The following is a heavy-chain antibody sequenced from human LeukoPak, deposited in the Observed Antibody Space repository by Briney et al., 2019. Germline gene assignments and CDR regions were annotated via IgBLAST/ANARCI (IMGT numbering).Heavy chain of an antibody. CDR2: IYYSGST. D-gene: IGHD3-3*01. CDR1: GGSISSYY. V-gene: IGHV4-59*08. J-gene: IGHJ5*02. CDR3: ARGGGRTYYDFWSGWPNWFDP. Sequence: SSETLSLTCTVSGGSISSYYWSWIRQPPGKGLEWIGYIYYSGSTNYNPSLKSRVTISVDTSKNQFSLKLSSVTAADTAVYYCARGGGRTYYDFWSGWPNWFDPWGQGTLVTVSS.